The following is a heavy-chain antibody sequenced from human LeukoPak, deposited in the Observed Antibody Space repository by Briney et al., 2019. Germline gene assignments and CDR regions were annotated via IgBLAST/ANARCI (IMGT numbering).Heavy chain of an antibody. CDR2: IIPVFGTA. CDR3: ARVLWYSSSSPHDDAFDI. J-gene: IGHJ3*02. Sequence: SVKVSCKATGGTFSSYVISWVRQAPGQGLEWMGGIIPVFGTANYARKFQGRVTITADESTSTAYMELSSLRSEDTAVYYCARVLWYSSSSPHDDAFDIWGQGTMVTVSS. D-gene: IGHD6-6*01. V-gene: IGHV1-69*01. CDR1: GGTFSSYV.